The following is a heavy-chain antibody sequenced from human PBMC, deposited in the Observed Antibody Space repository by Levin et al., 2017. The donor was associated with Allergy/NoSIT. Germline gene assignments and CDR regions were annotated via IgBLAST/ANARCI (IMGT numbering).Heavy chain of an antibody. Sequence: KVSCKGSGYSFTSYWISWVRQMPGKGLEWMGRIDPSDSYTNYSPSFQGHVTISADKSISTAYLQWSSLKASDTAMYYCARHLAMVSYYYYMDVWGKGTTVTVSS. CDR2: IDPSDSYT. J-gene: IGHJ6*03. CDR1: GYSFTSYW. V-gene: IGHV5-10-1*01. D-gene: IGHD5-18*01. CDR3: ARHLAMVSYYYYMDV.